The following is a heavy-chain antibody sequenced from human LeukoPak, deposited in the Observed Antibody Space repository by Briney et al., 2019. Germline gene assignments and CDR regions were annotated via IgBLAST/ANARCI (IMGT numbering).Heavy chain of an antibody. J-gene: IGHJ3*02. CDR2: IIPIFGTA. CDR3: ASPAMAHSALRLDAFDI. D-gene: IGHD5-18*01. V-gene: IGHV1-69*05. Sequence: GSSVKVSCKASGGTFSSYAISWVRQAPGQGLEWMGRIIPIFGTANYAQKFQGRVTITTDESTSTAYMELSSLRSEDTAVYCCASPAMAHSALRLDAFDIWGQGTMVTVSS. CDR1: GGTFSSYA.